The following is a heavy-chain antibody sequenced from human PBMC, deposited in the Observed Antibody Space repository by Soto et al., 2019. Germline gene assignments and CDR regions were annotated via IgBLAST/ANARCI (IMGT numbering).Heavy chain of an antibody. J-gene: IGHJ6*02. V-gene: IGHV1-58*01. Sequence: SVPVSCMASGFTFTTSAVQWVRQTRGQRGAGIGWIVVGSGNTNYAQKFQERVTITSDMSTSTAYMALSSLRSEDTAVYYCAAGVYNWTRRGGMDGWGQGTTVTVSS. CDR2: IVVGSGNT. CDR1: GFTFTTSA. CDR3: AAGVYNWTRRGGMDG. D-gene: IGHD1-20*01.